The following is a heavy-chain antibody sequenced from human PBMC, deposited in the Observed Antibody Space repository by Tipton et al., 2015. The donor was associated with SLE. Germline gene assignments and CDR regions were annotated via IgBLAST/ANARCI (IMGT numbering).Heavy chain of an antibody. J-gene: IGHJ2*01. CDR1: GGCLSGHY. D-gene: IGHD4-17*01. Sequence: TLSLTCAVYGGCLSGHYWSWIRQSPGKGLECIGESNDSGKTNYNPALESRATISVDTSRSQFSLRLTSVTAADTAVYYCARYGVLRYFDLWGRGTLVTVSS. CDR3: ARYGVLRYFDL. V-gene: IGHV4-34*01. CDR2: SNDSGKT.